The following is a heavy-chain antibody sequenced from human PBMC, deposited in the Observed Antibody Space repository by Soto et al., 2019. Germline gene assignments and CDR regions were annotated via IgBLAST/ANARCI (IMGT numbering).Heavy chain of an antibody. CDR3: AKERSSGYYFFDN. D-gene: IGHD5-12*01. J-gene: IGHJ4*02. V-gene: IGHV3-23*01. CDR1: GFTFSSYA. CDR2: ISGSGGST. Sequence: GGSLRLSCAASGFTFSSYAMSWPRQAPGKGLEWVSAISGSGGSTYYADSVKGRFTISRDVSKNTLYLQMNSLRAEDTAIYYCAKERSSGYYFFDNWGQGTLVTVSS.